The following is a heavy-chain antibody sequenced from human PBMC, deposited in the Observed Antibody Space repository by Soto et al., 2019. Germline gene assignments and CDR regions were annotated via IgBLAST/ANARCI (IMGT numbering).Heavy chain of an antibody. Sequence: QVQLVESGGGVVQPGRSLRLSCAASGFTFSSYSMYWVRQAPGKGLEWVALISYDGNKKYYADSVKGRFTISRDNSKDTLYLQMNSLKPEDTAVYYCARDNAIWQAGIGYFDYWGQGTLVTVSS. J-gene: IGHJ4*02. D-gene: IGHD6-13*01. CDR2: ISYDGNKK. CDR1: GFTFSSYS. CDR3: ARDNAIWQAGIGYFDY. V-gene: IGHV3-30-3*01.